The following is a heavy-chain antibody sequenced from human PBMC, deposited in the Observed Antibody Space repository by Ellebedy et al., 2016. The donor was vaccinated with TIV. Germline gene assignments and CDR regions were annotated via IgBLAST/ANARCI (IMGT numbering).Heavy chain of an antibody. D-gene: IGHD4/OR15-4a*01. Sequence: ASVKVSCKASGYTFTSYDINWVRQATGQGLEWMGWISAYNNNPNYAQKLQGRVTMTTDTSTSTAYMELRSLRSDDTAVYYCARAGYYGASGPWGQGTLVTVSS. CDR3: ARAGYYGASGP. J-gene: IGHJ5*02. V-gene: IGHV1-18*01. CDR1: GYTFTSYD. CDR2: ISAYNNNP.